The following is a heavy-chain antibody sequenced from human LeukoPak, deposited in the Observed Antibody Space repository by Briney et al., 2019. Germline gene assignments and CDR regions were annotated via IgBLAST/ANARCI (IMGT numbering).Heavy chain of an antibody. CDR3: ASTITVTTDY. CDR2: IYHSGGT. J-gene: IGHJ4*02. CDR1: GYSISSGYY. V-gene: IGHV4-38-2*02. D-gene: IGHD4-17*01. Sequence: SETLTLTCTVSGYSISSGYYWGWIRQPPGKGLEWIGSIYHSGGTYYNPSLKSRVTISVDTSKNQFSLKLTSVTAADTAVYYCASTITVTTDYWGQGTLVTVSS.